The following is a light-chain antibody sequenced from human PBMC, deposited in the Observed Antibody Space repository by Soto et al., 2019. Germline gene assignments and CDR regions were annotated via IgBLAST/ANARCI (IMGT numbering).Light chain of an antibody. CDR1: QSVSSY. Sequence: EIVLTQSPATLSLSPGERATLSCRASQSVSSYLAWYQQKPGQAPRLLIYDAPNRATGIPARFSGSGSGTDFTLTISSLEPEDFAVYYCQQRSNWLVTFGQGTKLEIK. J-gene: IGKJ2*01. V-gene: IGKV3-11*01. CDR3: QQRSNWLVT. CDR2: DAP.